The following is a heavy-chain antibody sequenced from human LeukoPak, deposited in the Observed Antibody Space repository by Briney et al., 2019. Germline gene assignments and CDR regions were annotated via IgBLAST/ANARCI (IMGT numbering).Heavy chain of an antibody. CDR3: ARDAGERGSGSYLIAY. CDR1: GYTFTSYG. Sequence: GASVKVSCKASGYTFTSYGISWVRQAPGQGLEWMGWISAYNGNTNYAQKLQGRVTMTRDTSISTAYMELSRLRSDDTAVYYCARDAGERGSGSYLIAYWGQGTLVTVSS. CDR2: ISAYNGNT. D-gene: IGHD3-10*01. V-gene: IGHV1-18*01. J-gene: IGHJ4*02.